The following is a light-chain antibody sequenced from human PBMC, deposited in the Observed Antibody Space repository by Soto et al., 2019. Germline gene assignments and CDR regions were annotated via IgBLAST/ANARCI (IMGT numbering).Light chain of an antibody. J-gene: IGKJ5*01. V-gene: IGKV3-20*01. CDR2: GAS. CDR1: QSISSNY. Sequence: EIVLTQSPGTLSLSPGEKATLSCRASQSISSNYLAWYQQKPGQAPRLLMYGASSRATGIPDRFSGSGSGTDFTLTISRLEPEDFAVYYCQQYGNSAPVTFGQGTRLEIK. CDR3: QQYGNSAPVT.